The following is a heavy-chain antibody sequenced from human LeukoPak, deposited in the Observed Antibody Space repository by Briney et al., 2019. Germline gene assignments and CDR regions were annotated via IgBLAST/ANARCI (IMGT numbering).Heavy chain of an antibody. Sequence: GRSLRLSCAASGFTFSSYAMHWVRQAPGKGLEWVAVISYDGSNKYYADSVKGRFTISRDNSKNTLYLQMNSLRAEDTAVYYCARERAAAGLDYWGQGTLVTVSS. J-gene: IGHJ4*02. V-gene: IGHV3-30-3*01. CDR3: ARERAAAGLDY. D-gene: IGHD6-13*01. CDR1: GFTFSSYA. CDR2: ISYDGSNK.